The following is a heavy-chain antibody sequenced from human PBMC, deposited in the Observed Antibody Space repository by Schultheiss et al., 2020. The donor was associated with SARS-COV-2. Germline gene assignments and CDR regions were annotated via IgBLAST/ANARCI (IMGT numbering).Heavy chain of an antibody. V-gene: IGHV3-23*01. J-gene: IGHJ4*02. Sequence: GGSLRLSCAASGFTFSSYDMHWVRQATGKGLEWVSAISGSGGNAYYAGSVRGRFTISRDNSKNTLYLQMDTLRAEDTAVYYCARVDGGYFGFDYWGQGALVTVSS. CDR1: GFTFSSYD. D-gene: IGHD3-16*01. CDR3: ARVDGGYFGFDY. CDR2: ISGSGGNA.